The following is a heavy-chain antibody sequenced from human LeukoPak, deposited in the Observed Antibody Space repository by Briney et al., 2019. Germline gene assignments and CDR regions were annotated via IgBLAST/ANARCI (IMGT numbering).Heavy chain of an antibody. CDR1: GFTVSNSY. D-gene: IGHD4-17*01. CDR2: MYAGGGT. V-gene: IGHV3-53*01. CDR3: TRAASNDYATN. Sequence: PGGSLRLSCAASGFTVSNSYMSWVRQAPGKGLGWVSMMYAGGGTFCAGSVKGRFTMSRDNSKNTLYLQMDSLRVEDTAIYYCTRAASNDYATNWGQGSLVTVSS. J-gene: IGHJ4*02.